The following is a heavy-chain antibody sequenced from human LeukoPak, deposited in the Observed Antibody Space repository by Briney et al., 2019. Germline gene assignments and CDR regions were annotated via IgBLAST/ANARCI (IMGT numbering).Heavy chain of an antibody. CDR1: GHTLKDLS. Sequence: ASVKVSCRAFGHTLKDLSIHWVRQAPGEGLGWLGGFDPEDDERMYAPKFQGRVTVTEDNSIDTAYMELTSLSPDDTGVYYCSTETAGNYWGQGTLVTVSS. CDR3: STETAGNY. CDR2: FDPEDDER. J-gene: IGHJ4*02. V-gene: IGHV1-24*01.